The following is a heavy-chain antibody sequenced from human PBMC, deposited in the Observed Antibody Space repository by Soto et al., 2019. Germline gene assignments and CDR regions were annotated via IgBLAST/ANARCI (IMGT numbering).Heavy chain of an antibody. CDR2: IWYDGSNK. CDR3: AREGCIVGAMCAFDI. V-gene: IGHV3-33*01. CDR1: GFTFSSYG. J-gene: IGHJ3*02. D-gene: IGHD1-26*01. Sequence: AGGSLRLSCAASGFTFSSYGMHWVRQAPGKGLEWVAVIWYDGSNKYYADSVKGRFTISRDNSKNTLYLQMNSLRAEDTAVYYCAREGCIVGAMCAFDIWGQGTMVTVSS.